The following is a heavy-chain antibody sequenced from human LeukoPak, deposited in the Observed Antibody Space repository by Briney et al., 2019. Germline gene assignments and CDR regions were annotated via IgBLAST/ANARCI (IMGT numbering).Heavy chain of an antibody. CDR3: ARQVLIVGGRYGMDV. CDR1: GYTFNRYG. Sequence: GSVKVSCKASGYTFNRYGISWVRQAPGQGLEWMGWISPYRGDTEYAQKIQGRVSMTTETSTSTAYMELRSLRSDDTAVYYCARQVLIVGGRYGMDVWGQGTTVTVSS. V-gene: IGHV1-18*01. J-gene: IGHJ6*02. D-gene: IGHD3-22*01. CDR2: ISPYRGDT.